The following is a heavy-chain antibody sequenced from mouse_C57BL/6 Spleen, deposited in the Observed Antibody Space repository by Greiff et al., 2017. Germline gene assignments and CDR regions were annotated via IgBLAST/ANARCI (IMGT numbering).Heavy chain of an antibody. J-gene: IGHJ1*03. Sequence: EVMLVESGGGLVQPGGSLKLSCAASGFTFSDYGMAWVRQAPRKGPEWVAFISNLAYSIYYADTVTGRFTISRENAKNTLYLEMSSLRSEDTAMYYCARRITTGYFDVWGTGTTVTVSS. D-gene: IGHD1-1*01. V-gene: IGHV5-15*04. CDR3: ARRITTGYFDV. CDR2: ISNLAYSI. CDR1: GFTFSDYG.